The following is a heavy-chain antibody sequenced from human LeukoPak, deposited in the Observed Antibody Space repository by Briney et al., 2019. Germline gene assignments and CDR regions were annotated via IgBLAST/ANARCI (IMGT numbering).Heavy chain of an antibody. D-gene: IGHD5-24*01. V-gene: IGHV4-34*01. CDR3: ARRGRWLQWLDP. Sequence: SETLSLTCTVSGDSISGYYWCWIRQPPGKGLEWIGEINHSGSTNYNPSLKSRVTISVDTSKNQFSLKLSSVTAADTAVYYCARRGRWLQWLDPWGQGTLVTVSS. CDR2: INHSGST. CDR1: GDSISGYY. J-gene: IGHJ5*02.